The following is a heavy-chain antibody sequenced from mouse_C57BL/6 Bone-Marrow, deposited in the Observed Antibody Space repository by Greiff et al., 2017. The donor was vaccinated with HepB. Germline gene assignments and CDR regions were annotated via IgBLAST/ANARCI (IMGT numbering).Heavy chain of an antibody. CDR3: ARSGVLLRYV. CDR2: IYPRSGNT. J-gene: IGHJ1*03. CDR1: GYTFTSYD. V-gene: IGHV1-81*01. D-gene: IGHD1-1*01. Sequence: QVQLQQSGAELARPGASVKLSCKASGYTFTSYDISWVKQRTGQGLEWIGEIYPRSGNTYYNEKFKGKATLTADKSSSTAYMELRSLTSEDSAVYFCARSGVLLRYVWGTGTTVTVSS.